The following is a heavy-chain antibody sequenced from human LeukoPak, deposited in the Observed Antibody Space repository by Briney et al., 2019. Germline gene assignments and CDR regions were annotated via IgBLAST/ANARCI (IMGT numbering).Heavy chain of an antibody. Sequence: GGSLRLSCAASGFTFSSYWMSWVRQAPGKGLEWGANIKQDGSEKYYVDSVKGRFTISRDNAKNSLYLQMNSLGAEDTAVYYCARDSSSFSWFDPWGQGTLVTVSS. J-gene: IGHJ5*02. D-gene: IGHD6-13*01. CDR3: ARDSSSFSWFDP. CDR1: GFTFSSYW. V-gene: IGHV3-7*05. CDR2: IKQDGSEK.